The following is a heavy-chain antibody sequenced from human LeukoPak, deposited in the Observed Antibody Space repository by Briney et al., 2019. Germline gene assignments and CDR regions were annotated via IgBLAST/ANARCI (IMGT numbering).Heavy chain of an antibody. CDR2: ISGSGGST. V-gene: IGHV3-23*01. D-gene: IGHD3-10*01. J-gene: IGHJ4*02. CDR1: GFTFSSYA. CDR3: AKGQILLWFGEL. Sequence: GGSLRLSCVASGFTFSSYAMSWVRQAPGKGLEWVSAISGSGGSTYYADSVKGRFTISRDNSKNTLYLQMNSLRAEDTAVYYCAKGQILLWFGELRGQGTLVTVSS.